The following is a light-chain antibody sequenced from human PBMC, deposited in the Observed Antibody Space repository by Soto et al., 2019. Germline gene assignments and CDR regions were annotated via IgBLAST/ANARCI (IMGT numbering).Light chain of an antibody. V-gene: IGKV1-8*01. CDR2: DAS. Sequence: AIRMTQSPFSLSESTGDIVSIXXRASQGISSYLAWYQQKPGKAPKIXIYDASSLESGVPSRFSGSGSGTEFTLTISSLQPDDFASYYCQQYYSYPLTFGGGTKVDI. CDR3: QQYYSYPLT. CDR1: QGISSY. J-gene: IGKJ4*01.